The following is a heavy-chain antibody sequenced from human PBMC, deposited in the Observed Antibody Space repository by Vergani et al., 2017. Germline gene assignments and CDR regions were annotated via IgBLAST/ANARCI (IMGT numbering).Heavy chain of an antibody. V-gene: IGHV4-34*01. D-gene: IGHD2-2*01. CDR3: ATSHPRYCSSTSCYGAVYLQH. J-gene: IGHJ1*01. Sequence: QVQLQQWGAGLLKPSETLSLTCAVYGGSFRGYYWSWIRQPPGKGREWIGEINHSGSTNYTPSLKSLVTVSVDTCKNQFSMKLSSVTAADTAVYYGATSHPRYCSSTSCYGAVYLQHWGQGTLVTVSS. CDR2: INHSGST. CDR1: GGSFRGYY.